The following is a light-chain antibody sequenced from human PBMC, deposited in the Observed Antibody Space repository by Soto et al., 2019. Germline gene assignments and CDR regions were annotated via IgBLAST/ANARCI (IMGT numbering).Light chain of an antibody. V-gene: IGLV2-14*03. J-gene: IGLJ1*01. Sequence: QSALTQPASVSGSPGQSITISCTGTSSDVGGYNYVSWYQQYPGKAPKLMIYDVSNRPSGVSNRFSGSKSGNTASLTISGLQDEDEADYYCSSYTTSNTFYVFGTGTKLTVL. CDR3: SSYTTSNTFYV. CDR1: SSDVGGYNY. CDR2: DVS.